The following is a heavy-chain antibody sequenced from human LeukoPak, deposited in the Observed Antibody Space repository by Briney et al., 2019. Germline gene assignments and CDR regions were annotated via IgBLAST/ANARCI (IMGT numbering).Heavy chain of an antibody. Sequence: PGRSLRLSCAASGFTFSRYAMHWVRQDPGKGLEGVAVISNDGNNKKYADSVKGRFANSRDNSKNTLYLQMNSLRAEDTAVYYCAKEQSSSGFFDYWGQGTLVTVSS. J-gene: IGHJ4*02. V-gene: IGHV3-30*09. CDR3: AKEQSSSGFFDY. CDR2: ISNDGNNK. D-gene: IGHD6-6*01. CDR1: GFTFSRYA.